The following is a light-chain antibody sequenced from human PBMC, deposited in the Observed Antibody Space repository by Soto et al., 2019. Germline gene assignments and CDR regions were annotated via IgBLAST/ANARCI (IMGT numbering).Light chain of an antibody. V-gene: IGLV2-8*01. CDR3: SSYAGTNNRYV. CDR1: GSDIGGYNF. CDR2: EVN. J-gene: IGLJ1*01. Sequence: QSALTQPPSASGSPGQSVTISCTGTGSDIGGYNFVSWYQQHPGKVPKLIIYEVNKRPSGVPDRFSGSKSGTTASLTVSGLQAADEADYYCSSYAGTNNRYVFGTGTKLTVL.